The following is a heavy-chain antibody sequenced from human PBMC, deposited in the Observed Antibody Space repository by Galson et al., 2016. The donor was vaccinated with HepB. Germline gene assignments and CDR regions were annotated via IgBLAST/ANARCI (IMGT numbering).Heavy chain of an antibody. J-gene: IGHJ4*02. CDR2: ISSTSSPI. D-gene: IGHD2-21*01. CDR3: ARTYYGFVGHPDD. CDR1: GFSFSNYS. V-gene: IGHV3-48*02. Sequence: SLRLSCAASGFSFSNYSMNWARQAPGKGLEWVSYISSTSSPIYYAGSVRGRFTISRDNAKNSLYLQMNSLRDEDTAVYYCARTYYGFVGHPDDWGQGTLVTVSS.